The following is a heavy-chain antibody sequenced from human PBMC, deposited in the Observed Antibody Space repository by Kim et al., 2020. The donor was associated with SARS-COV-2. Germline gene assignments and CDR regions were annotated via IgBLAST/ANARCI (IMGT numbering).Heavy chain of an antibody. CDR3: ARDGASIVGATTLFDY. Sequence: SVKGRFTISRDNAKNSLYLQMTSLRAEDTAVYYCARDGASIVGATTLFDYWGQGTLVTVSS. V-gene: IGHV3-21*01. D-gene: IGHD1-26*01. J-gene: IGHJ4*02.